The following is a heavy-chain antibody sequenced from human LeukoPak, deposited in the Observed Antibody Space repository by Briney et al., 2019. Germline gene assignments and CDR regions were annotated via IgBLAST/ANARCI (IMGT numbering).Heavy chain of an antibody. CDR1: GYSSTNYG. Sequence: GASVKVSCKASGYSSTNYGISWVRQAPGQGLEWMGWIHIYRGNTNYAQKFQGRVTMTTDTSTSTVYMEVRGLRSDDTAMYYCARDFSDSSFEGSDYFDYWGQGTLVTVSS. D-gene: IGHD3-22*01. V-gene: IGHV1-18*01. CDR3: ARDFSDSSFEGSDYFDY. J-gene: IGHJ4*02. CDR2: IHIYRGNT.